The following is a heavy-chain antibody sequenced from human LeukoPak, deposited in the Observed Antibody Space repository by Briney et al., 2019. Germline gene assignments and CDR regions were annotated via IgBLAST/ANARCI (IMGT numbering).Heavy chain of an antibody. D-gene: IGHD4-17*01. CDR3: ARGGEERYLWGWFDP. CDR1: GGSFSGYY. V-gene: IGHV4-34*01. J-gene: IGHJ5*02. Sequence: SETLSLTCAVYGGSFSGYYWSWIRQPPGKGLEWIGEINHSGSTNYNPSLESRVTISVDTSKNQFSLKLSSVTAADTAVYYCARGGEERYLWGWFDPWGQGTLVTVSS. CDR2: INHSGST.